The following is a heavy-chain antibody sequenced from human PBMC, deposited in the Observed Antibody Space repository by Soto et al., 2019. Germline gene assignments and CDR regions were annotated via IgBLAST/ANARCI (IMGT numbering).Heavy chain of an antibody. CDR1: GFTFTNYA. V-gene: IGHV3-23*01. CDR2: LSGSGGDT. Sequence: GGSLRLSCAASGFTFTNYAMSWVRQAPGKGLEWVSALSGSGGDTYSADSVKGRFTISRDNSKNTLYLQMNSLRAEDTAVYYCAKSIGPRPSGSWYFDYWGQGTLVTVSS. D-gene: IGHD1-26*01. J-gene: IGHJ4*02. CDR3: AKSIGPRPSGSWYFDY.